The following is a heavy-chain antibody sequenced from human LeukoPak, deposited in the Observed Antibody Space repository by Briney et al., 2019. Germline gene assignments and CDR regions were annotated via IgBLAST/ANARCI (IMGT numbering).Heavy chain of an antibody. CDR3: ARLVVLRYFDWSYYMDV. CDR2: IYYSGST. Sequence: SETLSLTCTVSGGSISSSSYYWGWIRQPPGKGLEWIGSIYYSGSTYYNPSLKSRVTISVDTSKNQFSLKLSSVTAADTAVYYCARLVVLRYFDWSYYMDVWGKGTTVTVSS. V-gene: IGHV4-39*07. D-gene: IGHD3-9*01. CDR1: GGSISSSSYY. J-gene: IGHJ6*03.